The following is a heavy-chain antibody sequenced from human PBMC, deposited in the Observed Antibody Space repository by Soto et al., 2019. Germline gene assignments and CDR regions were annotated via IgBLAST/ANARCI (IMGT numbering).Heavy chain of an antibody. CDR1: GGSISSGDYY. Sequence: PSETLSLTCTVSGGSISSGDYYWSWIRQPPGKGLEWIGYIYYSGSTYYNPSLKSRVTVSVDTSKNQFSLKLSSVTAADTAVYYCAGSASIAAPVDYWGQGTLVTVS. D-gene: IGHD6-6*01. CDR3: AGSASIAAPVDY. V-gene: IGHV4-30-4*01. CDR2: IYYSGST. J-gene: IGHJ4*02.